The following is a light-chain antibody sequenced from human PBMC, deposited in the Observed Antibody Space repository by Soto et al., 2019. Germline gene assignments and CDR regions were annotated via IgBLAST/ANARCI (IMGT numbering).Light chain of an antibody. CDR2: GAS. J-gene: IGKJ5*01. CDR1: QSISSNY. V-gene: IGKV3-20*01. Sequence: EIVLTQSPGTLSLSPGERATISCWARQSISSNYLAWYQQKPGQAPRLLIYGASSRATGIPDRFSGSGSGTDFTLTISRLEPEDFAVYYCQHYGSSLSITFGQGTRLEIK. CDR3: QHYGSSLSIT.